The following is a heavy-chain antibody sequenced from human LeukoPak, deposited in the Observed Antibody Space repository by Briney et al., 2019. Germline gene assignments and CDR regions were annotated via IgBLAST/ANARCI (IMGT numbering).Heavy chain of an antibody. CDR2: IVVDSGNT. D-gene: IGHD3-9*01. V-gene: IGHV1-58*01. CDR1: GFTFTSSA. J-gene: IGHJ4*02. Sequence: GTSVTVSCKASGFTFTSSAVQWVRQARGQRLEWIGWIVVDSGNTNYAQKFQERVTITRDMSTSTAYMELSSLRSEDTAVYYCAAAHILTGYYSFDYWGQGTLVTVSS. CDR3: AAAHILTGYYSFDY.